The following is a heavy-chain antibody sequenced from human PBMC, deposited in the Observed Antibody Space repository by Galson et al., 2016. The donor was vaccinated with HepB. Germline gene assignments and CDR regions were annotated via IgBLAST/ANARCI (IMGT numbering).Heavy chain of an antibody. V-gene: IGHV3-33*01. J-gene: IGHJ4*02. CDR2: IWKDGSNT. Sequence: SLRLSCAASGFIFRTYGMHWVRQAPGKGLEWVALIWKDGSNTYYADSVKGRFTISRDNSNNMLSLQMNSLTAGDTAVYYCARATPLEFSSGYVKLQSPGTPDFWGQGTLAAVSS. D-gene: IGHD5-18*01. CDR1: GFIFRTYG. CDR3: ARATPLEFSSGYVKLQSPGTPDF.